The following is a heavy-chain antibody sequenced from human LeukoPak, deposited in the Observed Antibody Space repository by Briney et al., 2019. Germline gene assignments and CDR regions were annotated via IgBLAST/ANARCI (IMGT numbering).Heavy chain of an antibody. CDR2: ISWNSGSI. D-gene: IGHD3-10*01. CDR1: GFTFDDYA. Sequence: GRSLRLSCAASGFTFDDYAMHWVRQAPGKGLEWVSGISWNSGSIGYADSVKGRFTISRDNSKNTLYLQMNSLRAEDTAVYYCARDKVTMVRGVIIPPGWFDPWGQGTLVTVSS. J-gene: IGHJ5*02. V-gene: IGHV3-9*01. CDR3: ARDKVTMVRGVIIPPGWFDP.